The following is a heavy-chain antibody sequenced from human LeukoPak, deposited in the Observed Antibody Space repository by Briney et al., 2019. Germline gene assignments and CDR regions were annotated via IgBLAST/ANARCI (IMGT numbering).Heavy chain of an antibody. CDR1: GGSVSSGISY. J-gene: IGHJ5*02. D-gene: IGHD1-1*01. Sequence: SETLSLTCSVSGGSVSSGISYWSWIRQPPGEGLEWTGTIYYTGRTYYNPSLESRLTISVDTSKNQFSLKLTSVTAADTAIYYCAQSLGSGNWIGNWFDPWGQGTLVTVSS. V-gene: IGHV4-39*01. CDR2: IYYTGRT. CDR3: AQSLGSGNWIGNWFDP.